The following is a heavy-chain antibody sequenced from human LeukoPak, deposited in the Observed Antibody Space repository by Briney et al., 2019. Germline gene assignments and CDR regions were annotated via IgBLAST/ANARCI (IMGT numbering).Heavy chain of an antibody. CDR1: GFTFSNYG. Sequence: GGSLRLSCAASGFTFSNYGMHWVRQAPGKGLEWVAVISYDGSNRYYADSVKGRFTISRDNSKNTLYLQMNSLRAEDTAMYYCARDTNRAFDIWGQGTMVTVSS. CDR2: ISYDGSNR. D-gene: IGHD1-14*01. V-gene: IGHV3-30*03. CDR3: ARDTNRAFDI. J-gene: IGHJ3*02.